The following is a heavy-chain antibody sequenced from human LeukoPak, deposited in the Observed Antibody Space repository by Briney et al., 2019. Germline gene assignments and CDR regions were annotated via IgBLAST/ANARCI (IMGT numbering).Heavy chain of an antibody. CDR2: VDYSGNT. J-gene: IGHJ3*02. V-gene: IGHV4-59*12. D-gene: IGHD1-26*01. CDR1: GGSISSYY. Sequence: SETLSLTCTVSGGSISSYYWSWIRQPPGKALEWIGYVDYSGNTYYNPSLKSRITISVDTSKNQVSLKLTSVTAADTAVYYCARDTVGATFPGAFDIWGQGTMVTVSS. CDR3: ARDTVGATFPGAFDI.